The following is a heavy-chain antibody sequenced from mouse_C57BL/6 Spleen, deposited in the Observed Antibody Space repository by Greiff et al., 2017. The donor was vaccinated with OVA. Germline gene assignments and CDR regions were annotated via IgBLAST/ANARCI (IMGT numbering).Heavy chain of an antibody. D-gene: IGHD2-3*01. Sequence: VQLQQPGAELVRPGSSVKLSCKASGYTFTSYWMHWVKQRPIQGLEWIGNIDPSDSETHYNQKFKDKATLTVDKSSSTAYMQLSSLTSEDSAVYYCARSLYNDYAMDYWGQGTSVTVSS. J-gene: IGHJ4*01. CDR2: IDPSDSET. V-gene: IGHV1-52*01. CDR1: GYTFTSYW. CDR3: ARSLYNDYAMDY.